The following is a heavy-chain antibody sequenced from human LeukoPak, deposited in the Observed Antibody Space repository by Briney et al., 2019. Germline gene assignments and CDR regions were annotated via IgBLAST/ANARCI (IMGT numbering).Heavy chain of an antibody. CDR2: INHSGLT. J-gene: IGHJ6*03. Sequence: SETLSLTCAVYAASFSDYYWSWLRQPPGKGLEWIGEINHSGLTNYNPSLKSRVSISVDTSKNQFSLKLSSVTAADTAVYYCARRLQSASQNMDVWGKGTTVTVSS. CDR3: ARRLQSASQNMDV. V-gene: IGHV4-34*01. CDR1: AASFSDYY. D-gene: IGHD5-24*01.